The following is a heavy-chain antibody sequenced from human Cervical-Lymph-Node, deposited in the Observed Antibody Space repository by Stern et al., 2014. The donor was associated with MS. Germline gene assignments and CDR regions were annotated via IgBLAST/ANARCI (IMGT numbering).Heavy chain of an antibody. CDR3: ARQRYFDY. CDR2: IFPGGSDI. V-gene: IGHV5-51*01. CDR1: GYTFTSYW. J-gene: IGHJ4*02. Sequence: VQLVQSGPEVKRPGESLKISCQASGYTFTSYWIGWVRQMPGKGLEWIAIIFPGGSDIRYSPSVQGQVTIQADKSSSTAYLQWNNLKASDTAIYYCARQRYFDYWGQGTLVTVSS.